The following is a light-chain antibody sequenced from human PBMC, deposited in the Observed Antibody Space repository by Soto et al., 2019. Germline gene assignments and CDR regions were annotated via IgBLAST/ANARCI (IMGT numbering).Light chain of an antibody. CDR1: RSVSSN. V-gene: IGKV3-15*01. CDR2: GAS. Sequence: EIEITKSPATRAGSPGKTATLSCRASRSVSSNLAWYQQKPGQAPRLLVYGASTRATGIPARFSGCVSGTGLNPTLVSGVPIPVAVYFRYPGSESSLTFGQGTRLEIK. J-gene: IGKJ5*01. CDR3: YPGSESSLT.